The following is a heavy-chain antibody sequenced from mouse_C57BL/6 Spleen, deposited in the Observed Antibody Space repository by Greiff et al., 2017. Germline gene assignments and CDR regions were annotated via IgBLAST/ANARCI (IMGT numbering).Heavy chain of an antibody. D-gene: IGHD1-1*01. V-gene: IGHV1-42*01. CDR1: GYSFTGYY. CDR2: INPSTGGT. Sequence: VQLQQSGPELVKPGASVKISCKASGYSFTGYYMNWVKQSPEKSLEWIGEINPSTGGTTYNQKFKAKATVTVDKSSSTAYLQLKSLTSEDSAVYYCARYEDGSSPFADWGQGTLVTVSA. J-gene: IGHJ3*01. CDR3: ARYEDGSSPFAD.